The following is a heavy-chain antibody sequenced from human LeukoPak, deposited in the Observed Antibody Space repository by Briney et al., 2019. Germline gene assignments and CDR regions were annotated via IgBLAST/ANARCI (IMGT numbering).Heavy chain of an antibody. V-gene: IGHV4-39*01. CDR1: GGSISSSSYY. CDR3: ARHLGAGIAGLYYYYYYYMDV. CDR2: IYYSGST. J-gene: IGHJ6*03. D-gene: IGHD6-13*01. Sequence: SETLSLTCTVSGGSISSSSYYWGWIRQPPGKGLEWIGSIYYSGSTCYNPSLKSRVTISVDTSKNQFSLKLSSVTAADTAVYYCARHLGAGIAGLYYYYYYYMDVWGKGTTVTVSS.